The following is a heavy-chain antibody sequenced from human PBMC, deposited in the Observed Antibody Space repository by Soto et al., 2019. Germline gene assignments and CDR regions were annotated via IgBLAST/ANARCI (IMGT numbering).Heavy chain of an antibody. J-gene: IGHJ4*02. V-gene: IGHV3-23*01. CDR3: AKDGAESYYDSSGYFY. D-gene: IGHD3-22*01. Sequence: GGSLRLSCAASGFTFRSFGMDWVRQAPGKGLEWVSTISGSGANTYYADSVKGRFTISRDNSNNMLYLQMNSLRAEDTAVYYCAKDGAESYYDSSGYFYWAQGTPVTVSS. CDR1: GFTFRSFG. CDR2: ISGSGANT.